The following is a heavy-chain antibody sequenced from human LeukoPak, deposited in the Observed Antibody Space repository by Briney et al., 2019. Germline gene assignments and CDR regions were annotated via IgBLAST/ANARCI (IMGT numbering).Heavy chain of an antibody. D-gene: IGHD3-16*01. Sequence: PGGSLRLSCAASGFTFSSYEMNWVRQPPGKGLEWIGSVYYSGTTYYNPSLKSRVTISVDTSKNQFSLRLSSVTAADTAIYYCARHDYYDSVNWFDPWGQGTLVTVSS. CDR2: VYYSGTT. J-gene: IGHJ5*02. V-gene: IGHV4-39*01. CDR3: ARHDYYDSVNWFDP. CDR1: GFTFSSYE.